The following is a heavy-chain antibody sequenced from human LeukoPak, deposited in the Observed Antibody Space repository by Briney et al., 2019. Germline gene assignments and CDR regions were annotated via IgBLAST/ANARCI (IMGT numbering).Heavy chain of an antibody. V-gene: IGHV3-23*03. CDR2: IYSGGST. J-gene: IGHJ4*02. D-gene: IGHD6-19*01. Sequence: GGSLRLSCAASGFTFSSSAMSWVRQAPGKGLEWVSLIYSGGSTYYAESVKGRFTISRDNSKNTLYLQMNSLRAEDTAVYYCATRGGWSATDYWGQGTLVTVSS. CDR3: ATRGGWSATDY. CDR1: GFTFSSSA.